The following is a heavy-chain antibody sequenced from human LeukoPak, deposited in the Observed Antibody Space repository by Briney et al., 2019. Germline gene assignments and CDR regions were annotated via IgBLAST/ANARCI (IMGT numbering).Heavy chain of an antibody. CDR3: TRASFDY. CDR2: ISAYNGNT. V-gene: IGHV1-18*01. CDR1: GYTFTRFG. Sequence: ASVKVSRKAFGYTFTRFGINWVRQAPGQGLEWMGWISAYNGNTKIAQNFQGRVTITTDTSTSTVYMEMRSLRPDDTAVYFCTRASFDYWGQGTLVTVSS. J-gene: IGHJ4*02.